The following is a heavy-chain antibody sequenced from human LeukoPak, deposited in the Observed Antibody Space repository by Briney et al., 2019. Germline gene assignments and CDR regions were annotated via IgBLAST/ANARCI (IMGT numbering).Heavy chain of an antibody. V-gene: IGHV3-23*01. Sequence: PGGSLRLSCAASGFTFSNSAMSWVRQAPGKGLEWVSTLSGSGITTYYADSVKGRFTISRDNSKNTLYLQMNSLRAEDTAVYYCAKDIDDFWSGYYSFGYMDVWGKGTTVTVSS. D-gene: IGHD3-3*01. J-gene: IGHJ6*03. CDR3: AKDIDDFWSGYYSFGYMDV. CDR2: LSGSGITT. CDR1: GFTFSNSA.